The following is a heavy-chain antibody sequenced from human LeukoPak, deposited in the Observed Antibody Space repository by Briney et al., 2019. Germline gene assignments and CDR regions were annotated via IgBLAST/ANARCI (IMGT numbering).Heavy chain of an antibody. CDR1: GGSISSYY. J-gene: IGHJ4*02. V-gene: IGHV4-59*01. D-gene: IGHD5-12*01. CDR2: IYYSGST. Sequence: SETLSLTCTVSGGSISSYYWSWIRQPPGKGLEWIGYIYYSGSTNYNPSLKSRVTISVDTSKNQFSLKLSSVTAADTAVYYCAREHPVAIVPDHWGQGTLVTVSS. CDR3: AREHPVAIVPDH.